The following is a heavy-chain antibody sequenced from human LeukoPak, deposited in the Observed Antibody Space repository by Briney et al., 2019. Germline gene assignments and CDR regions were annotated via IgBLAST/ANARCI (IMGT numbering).Heavy chain of an antibody. V-gene: IGHV3-7*01. D-gene: IGHD1-26*01. CDR2: IKGDESAR. CDR3: ARDVGGSLDY. J-gene: IGHJ4*02. CDR1: GFTFRTYW. Sequence: GGSLRLSCAASGFTFRTYWMAWVRQAPAKGLEWVANIKGDESARHQADSVKGRFTISRDNAQNSVYLQMSSLRGEDTAVYYCARDVGGSLDYWGQGTLVTVSS.